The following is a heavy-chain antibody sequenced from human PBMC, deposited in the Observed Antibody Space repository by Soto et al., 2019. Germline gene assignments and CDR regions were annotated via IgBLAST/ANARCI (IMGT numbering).Heavy chain of an antibody. CDR1: GGSISSGGYS. Sequence: SETLSLTCAVSGGSISSGGYSWSWIRQPPGKGLEWIGYMYHSGSTYYNPSLKSRVTISIDRSKNQFSLKLSSVTAADTAVYYCAGLARGIAVAGIKSNSVRSYWGQGTLVTVSS. CDR3: AGLARGIAVAGIKSNSVRSY. D-gene: IGHD6-19*01. V-gene: IGHV4-30-2*01. CDR2: MYHSGST. J-gene: IGHJ4*02.